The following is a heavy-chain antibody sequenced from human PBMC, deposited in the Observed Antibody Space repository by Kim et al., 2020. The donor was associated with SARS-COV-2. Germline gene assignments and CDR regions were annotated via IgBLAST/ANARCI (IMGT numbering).Heavy chain of an antibody. CDR2: ISYDGSNK. D-gene: IGHD1-26*01. V-gene: IGHV3-30-3*01. CDR1: GFTFSSYA. J-gene: IGHJ4*02. CDR3: ASHFPSYYYAPRKLIDY. Sequence: GGSLRLSCAASGFTFSSYAMHWVRQAPGKGLEWVAVISYDGSNKYYADSVKGRFTISRDNSKNTLYLQMNSLRAEDTAVYYCASHFPSYYYAPRKLIDYWGQGTLVTVSS.